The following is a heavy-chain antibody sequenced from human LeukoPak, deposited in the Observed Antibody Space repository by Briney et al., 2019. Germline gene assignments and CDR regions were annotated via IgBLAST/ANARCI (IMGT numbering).Heavy chain of an antibody. V-gene: IGHV3-11*04. CDR2: ISSSASTI. CDR3: ARDRATHFDY. Sequence: GGTLTLSCAASGFTFSDYYMSWIRQAPGKVLEWVSYISSSASTIYYADSVKGRFTISRDNAKNSLYVQMNSLRAEDTAVYYCARDRATHFDYWGQGTLVTVSS. J-gene: IGHJ4*02. D-gene: IGHD1-26*01. CDR1: GFTFSDYY.